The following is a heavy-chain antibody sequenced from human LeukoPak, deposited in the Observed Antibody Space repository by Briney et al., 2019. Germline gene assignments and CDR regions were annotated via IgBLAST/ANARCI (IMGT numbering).Heavy chain of an antibody. CDR1: GFTFSSYA. Sequence: GGSLRLSCAASGFTFSSYAMNWVRQAPGKGLEWVSYISSSGSTIYYADSVKGRFTISRDNAKNSLYLQMNSLRAEDTAVYYCAKERWFGELSPFDYWGQGTLVTVSS. J-gene: IGHJ4*02. CDR3: AKERWFGELSPFDY. D-gene: IGHD3-10*01. CDR2: ISSSGSTI. V-gene: IGHV3-48*04.